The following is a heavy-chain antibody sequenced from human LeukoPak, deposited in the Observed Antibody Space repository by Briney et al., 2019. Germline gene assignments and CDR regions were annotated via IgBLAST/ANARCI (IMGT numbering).Heavy chain of an antibody. V-gene: IGHV3-21*01. J-gene: IGHJ3*02. CDR3: AREPYDSSGYYSDAFDI. CDR1: GFTFSSYW. D-gene: IGHD3-22*01. Sequence: GGSLRLSCAASGFTFSSYWMSWVRQAPGKGLEWVSSISSSSSYIYYADSVKGRFTISRDNAKNSLYLQMNSLRAEDTAVYYCAREPYDSSGYYSDAFDIWGQGTMVTVSS. CDR2: ISSSSSYI.